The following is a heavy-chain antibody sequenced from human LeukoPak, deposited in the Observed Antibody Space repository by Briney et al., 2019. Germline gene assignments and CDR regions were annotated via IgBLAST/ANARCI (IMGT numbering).Heavy chain of an antibody. D-gene: IGHD1-14*01. Sequence: GGSLRLSCAASGFTFSSYWMSWVRQAPGKGLELVANIKQDGSGKYYVDSVKGRSTISRDNAKNSLYLQMNSLRAEDTAVYYCARNQRRLDYWGQGTLVTVSS. J-gene: IGHJ4*02. CDR1: GFTFSSYW. V-gene: IGHV3-7*01. CDR2: IKQDGSGK. CDR3: ARNQRRLDY.